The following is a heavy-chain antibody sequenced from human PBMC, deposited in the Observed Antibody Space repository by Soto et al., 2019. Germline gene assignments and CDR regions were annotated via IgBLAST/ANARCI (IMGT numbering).Heavy chain of an antibody. CDR3: ARDRYSSGWYSDV. V-gene: IGHV1-18*01. Sequence: QVQLVQSGAEVKKPGASVKVSCKASGYTFTSYGISWVRQAPGQGLEWMGWISAYNGNTNYAQKLQGRVTMTTDTSTSTAYVELRSLGADDTAVYYCARDRYSSGWYSDVWGQGTTVTVSS. J-gene: IGHJ6*02. CDR1: GYTFTSYG. D-gene: IGHD6-19*01. CDR2: ISAYNGNT.